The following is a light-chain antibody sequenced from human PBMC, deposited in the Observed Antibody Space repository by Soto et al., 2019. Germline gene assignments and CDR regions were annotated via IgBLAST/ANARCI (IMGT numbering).Light chain of an antibody. V-gene: IGKV3-20*01. CDR1: QSVSSSY. CDR3: QQFSSYPLT. Sequence: IVLTQSPGTLSLSPGERAALSGRASQSVSSSYLAWYQQKPRQAPRLLLYGASSRATGIPDRFSGSGSGTDFTLTISRLEPEDFAVYYCQQFSSYPLTFGGGTKV. J-gene: IGKJ4*01. CDR2: GAS.